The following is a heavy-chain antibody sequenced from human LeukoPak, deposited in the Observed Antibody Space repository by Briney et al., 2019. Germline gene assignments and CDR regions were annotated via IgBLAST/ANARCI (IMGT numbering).Heavy chain of an antibody. Sequence: SVKVSCKASGDTFSSYAISWVRQAPGQGLEWMGGIIPIFGTANYAQKFQGRVTITTGESTSTAYMELSSLRSEDTAVYYCARDACFASSNSCYQNAFDIWGQGTMVTVSS. CDR1: GDTFSSYA. V-gene: IGHV1-69*05. CDR3: ARDACFASSNSCYQNAFDI. CDR2: IIPIFGTA. J-gene: IGHJ3*02. D-gene: IGHD2-2*01.